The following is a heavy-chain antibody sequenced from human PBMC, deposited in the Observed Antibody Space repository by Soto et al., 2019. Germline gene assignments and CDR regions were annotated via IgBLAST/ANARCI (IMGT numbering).Heavy chain of an antibody. CDR1: GFTSRRYV. Sequence: QVHLVESGGGVVQPGTSLSLSGVGSGFTSRRYVLHWVRQARGTGMECVALTSYDGSNNYYDDSVKGRFTISRDNSRNTVDLQMDSLRLEDTALYYCARWGTTGGLDVWGQGTLVSVSS. J-gene: IGHJ4*02. CDR3: ARWGTTGGLDV. D-gene: IGHD3-16*01. V-gene: IGHV3-30*19. CDR2: TSYDGSNN.